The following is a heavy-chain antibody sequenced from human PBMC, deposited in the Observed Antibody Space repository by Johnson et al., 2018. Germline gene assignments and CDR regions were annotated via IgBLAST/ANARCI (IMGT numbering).Heavy chain of an antibody. V-gene: IGHV5-51*01. D-gene: IGHD3-16*02. J-gene: IGHJ4*01. Sequence: VQLVQSGAEVKKPGESLKISCKGSGYSFTSYWIGWVRQMPGKGLEWMGIIYPGDYETRYSPSFQGQATVSVDKSINTAYLQWSSLKASDTAIYYCARHYRVTNDYWGHGTLVTVSS. CDR1: GYSFTSYW. CDR3: ARHYRVTNDY. CDR2: IYPGDYET.